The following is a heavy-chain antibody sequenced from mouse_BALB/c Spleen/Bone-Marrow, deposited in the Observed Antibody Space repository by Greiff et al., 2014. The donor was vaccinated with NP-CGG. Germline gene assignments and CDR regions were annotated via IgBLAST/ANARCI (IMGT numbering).Heavy chain of an antibody. CDR3: ARVYLWYFDV. Sequence: QVQLKESGPGLVAPSQSLSITCTVSGFSLTSYGVHWVRQPPGRGLEWLGVIWAGGSANYNSALMSRLSISKDNSKSQVFLKMNSLQTNDTAMYYCARVYLWYFDVWGAGTTVTVSS. CDR2: IWAGGSA. J-gene: IGHJ1*01. V-gene: IGHV2-9*02. CDR1: GFSLTSYG. D-gene: IGHD2-3*01.